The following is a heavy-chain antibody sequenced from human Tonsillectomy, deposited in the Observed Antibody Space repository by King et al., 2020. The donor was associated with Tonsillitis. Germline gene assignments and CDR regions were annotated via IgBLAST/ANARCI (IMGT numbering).Heavy chain of an antibody. Sequence: VQLVESGGGLVKPGGSLRLSCAASGFVFGDYYMNWIRQAPGEGLEWVSYISASGSSVYYADSVRGRFTISRDNAKKSLYLQMNSLRAEDTAVYYCARRRYYYDSDFDYWGKGTLVTVSS. J-gene: IGHJ4*02. CDR1: GFVFGDYY. V-gene: IGHV3-11*01. D-gene: IGHD3-22*01. CDR2: ISASGSSV. CDR3: ARRRYYYDSDFDY.